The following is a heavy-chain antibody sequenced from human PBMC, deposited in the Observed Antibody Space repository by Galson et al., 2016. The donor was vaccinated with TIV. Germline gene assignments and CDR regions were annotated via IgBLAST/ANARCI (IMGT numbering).Heavy chain of an antibody. Sequence: SVKVSCKASGYTFASYHINWVRQATGQGLEWMGWMDHYSGDTVNAHKVRGRFTMTRNTSVRTAYMELSSLRSEDTAVDYCARSGAYGDSWGQGTLVTVSS. CDR2: MDHYSGDT. V-gene: IGHV1-8*02. CDR3: ARSGAYGDS. D-gene: IGHD2-21*01. J-gene: IGHJ4*02. CDR1: GYTFASYH.